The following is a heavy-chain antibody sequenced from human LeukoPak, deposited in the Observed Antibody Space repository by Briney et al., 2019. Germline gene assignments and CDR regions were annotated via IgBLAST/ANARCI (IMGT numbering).Heavy chain of an antibody. CDR1: GFTFDDYA. V-gene: IGHV3-9*01. Sequence: GGSLRLSCAASGFTFDDYAMHWVQQAPGKGLEWVSGISWNSGSIGYADSVKGRFTISRDNAKNSLYLQMDSLRAEDTALYYCAKDRVSNYYDSSGYSAGGFDYWGQGTLVTVSS. CDR3: AKDRVSNYYDSSGYSAGGFDY. D-gene: IGHD3-22*01. J-gene: IGHJ4*02. CDR2: ISWNSGSI.